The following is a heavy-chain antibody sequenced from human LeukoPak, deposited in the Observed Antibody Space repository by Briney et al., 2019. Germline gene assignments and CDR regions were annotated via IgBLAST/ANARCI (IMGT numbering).Heavy chain of an antibody. J-gene: IGHJ4*02. CDR3: APPEGGEYSGSYLPFDY. V-gene: IGHV3-23*01. CDR2: ISGSGGST. D-gene: IGHD1-26*01. CDR1: GLTFSSYA. Sequence: GGSLRLSCAASGLTFSSYAMSWVRQAPGKGLEWVSAISGSGGSTYYADSVKGRFTISRDNSKNTLYLQMNSLRAEDTAVYYCAPPEGGEYSGSYLPFDYWGQGTLVTVSS.